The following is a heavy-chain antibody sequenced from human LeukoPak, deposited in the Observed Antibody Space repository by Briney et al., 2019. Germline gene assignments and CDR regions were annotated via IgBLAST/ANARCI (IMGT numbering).Heavy chain of an antibody. D-gene: IGHD4-17*01. J-gene: IGHJ4*02. CDR2: IYSGGST. Sequence: GGSLRLSCAASGFTVSSNYMSWVRQAPGKGLEWVSVIYSGGSTYYADSVKGRFTISRDSSKNTLYLQMNSLRAEDTAVYYCARVVDGDYFDYWGRGTLVTVSS. CDR1: GFTVSSNY. V-gene: IGHV3-66*01. CDR3: ARVVDGDYFDY.